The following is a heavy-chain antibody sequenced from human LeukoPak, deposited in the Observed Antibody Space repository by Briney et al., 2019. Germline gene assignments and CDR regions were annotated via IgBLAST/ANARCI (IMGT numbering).Heavy chain of an antibody. J-gene: IGHJ3*02. V-gene: IGHV3-23*01. CDR1: GFTFRSYA. Sequence: GSLRLSCVASGFTFRSYAMSWVCQALGKGPEWVSVISGSGSSTYYTDSVKGRFTLSRDNSKNTLFLQMNSLRVVDTAVYYCAKGPRVVINDAFDMWGQGTLVSVSS. CDR2: ISGSGSST. CDR3: AKGPRVVINDAFDM. D-gene: IGHD2-21*01.